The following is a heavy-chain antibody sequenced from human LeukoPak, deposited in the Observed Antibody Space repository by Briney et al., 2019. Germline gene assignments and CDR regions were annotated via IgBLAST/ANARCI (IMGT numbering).Heavy chain of an antibody. D-gene: IGHD6-19*01. V-gene: IGHV3-30*03. CDR2: IENDASEK. Sequence: PGGSLRLSCAASGFTVSSNYMSWVRQAPGKGLEWVAFIENDASEKKYVDSVKGRFTISRDNSKNTLYLQMDYLTAEDTAVYYCARGAYSSGWPTWGWSYYYYYMDVWGKGTTVTVSS. CDR1: GFTVSSNY. J-gene: IGHJ6*03. CDR3: ARGAYSSGWPTWGWSYYYYYMDV.